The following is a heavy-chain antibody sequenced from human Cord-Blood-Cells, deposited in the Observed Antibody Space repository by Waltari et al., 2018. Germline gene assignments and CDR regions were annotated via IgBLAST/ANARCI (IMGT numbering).Heavy chain of an antibody. J-gene: IGHJ3*02. CDR3: ARGLGYCSSTSCYDAFDI. Sequence: QVQLVQSGAAVKKPGASVKVSCKASGYTFTGYYMHWVRQAPGHGLEWMGWINPNSGGTNYAQKFQGRVTMTRDTSISTAYMELSRLRSDDTAVYYCARGLGYCSSTSCYDAFDIWGQGTMVTVSS. D-gene: IGHD2-2*01. CDR1: GYTFTGYY. CDR2: INPNSGGT. V-gene: IGHV1-2*02.